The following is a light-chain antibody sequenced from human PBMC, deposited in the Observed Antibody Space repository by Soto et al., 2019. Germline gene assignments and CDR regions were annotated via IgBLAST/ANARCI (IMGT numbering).Light chain of an antibody. CDR1: SSDVGGYNY. V-gene: IGLV2-14*01. Sequence: QSALTQPASVSGSPGQSITISCTGTSSDVGGYNYVSWYQQHPGKAPNLIIFDVSNRPSGVSNRFSGSKSGNSASLTISGLQAEDEGDYYCRSYTGSNPPVVFGGGTKLTVL. J-gene: IGLJ2*01. CDR2: DVS. CDR3: RSYTGSNPPVV.